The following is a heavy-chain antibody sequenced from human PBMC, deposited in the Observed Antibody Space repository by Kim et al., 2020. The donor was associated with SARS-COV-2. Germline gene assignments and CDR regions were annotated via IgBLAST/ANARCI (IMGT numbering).Heavy chain of an antibody. CDR3: ARQNQPYYYGSGTHYPTLGYGMDV. V-gene: IGHV5-51*01. CDR2: IYPGDSDT. J-gene: IGHJ6*02. D-gene: IGHD3-10*01. CDR1: GYSFTSYW. Sequence: GESLKISCKGSGYSFTSYWIGWVRQMPGKGLEWMGIIYPGDSDTRYSPSFQGQVTISADKSISTAYLQWSSLKASDTAMYYCARQNQPYYYGSGTHYPTLGYGMDVWGQGTTVTVSS.